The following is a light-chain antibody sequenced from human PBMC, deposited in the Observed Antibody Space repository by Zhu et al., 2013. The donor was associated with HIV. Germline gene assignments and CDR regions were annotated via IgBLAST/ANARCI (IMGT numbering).Light chain of an antibody. CDR3: HQYGSSPQT. CDR1: ESVNTKY. Sequence: IVLTQSPGTLSLSPGERATLSCRASESVNTKYLAWYHQKPGQSPRLLIYDTFNRASGIPDRFSGSGSGTDFTLTISRLEPEDFAVYYCHQYGSSPQTFGQGTKVEIK. V-gene: IGKV3-20*01. J-gene: IGKJ1*01. CDR2: DTF.